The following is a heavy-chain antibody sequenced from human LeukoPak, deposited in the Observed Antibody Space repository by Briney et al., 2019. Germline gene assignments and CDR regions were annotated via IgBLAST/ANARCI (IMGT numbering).Heavy chain of an antibody. J-gene: IGHJ4*02. V-gene: IGHV4-39*02. Sequence: PSETLSLTCTVSGGSISSSSYYWGWIRQPPGKGLEWIGNIYYSGSTHYNPSLKSRVTISVDTSKNQFSLKLSSVTAADTAVYYCAREAEYSSGWYSWDYWGQGTLVTVSS. D-gene: IGHD6-19*01. CDR3: AREAEYSSGWYSWDY. CDR1: GGSISSSSYY. CDR2: IYYSGST.